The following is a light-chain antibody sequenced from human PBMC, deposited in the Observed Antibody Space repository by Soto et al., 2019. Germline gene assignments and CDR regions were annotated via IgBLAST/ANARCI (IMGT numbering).Light chain of an antibody. J-gene: IGLJ1*01. CDR3: SSYSGRGTYV. Sequence: QSVLTQPASVSGSPGHSITISCAGSGSDVGGYDYVSWFQFRPGEAPKLLIFEVSIRPSWVSSRFSGSKSGNTASLTISSLQAEDEADYYCSSYSGRGTYVFGSGTKVTVL. CDR2: EVS. V-gene: IGLV2-14*01. CDR1: GSDVGGYDY.